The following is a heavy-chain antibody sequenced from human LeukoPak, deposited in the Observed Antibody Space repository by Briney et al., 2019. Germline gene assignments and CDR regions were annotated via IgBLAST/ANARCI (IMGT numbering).Heavy chain of an antibody. CDR3: ARGYCSGGSCYLPRAPNSYGSRYFDY. J-gene: IGHJ4*02. CDR1: GGSFRGFY. D-gene: IGHD2-15*01. V-gene: IGHV4-34*01. CDR2: IKHNGST. Sequence: SETPSLTCAVYGGSFRGFYWRWVRQPPGKGLGWVGEIKHNGSTKYNPSLKSRVTISVDTSKNQFSLKLSSVTAVDTAVYYCARGYCSGGSCYLPRAPNSYGSRYFDYWGQGTLVTVSS.